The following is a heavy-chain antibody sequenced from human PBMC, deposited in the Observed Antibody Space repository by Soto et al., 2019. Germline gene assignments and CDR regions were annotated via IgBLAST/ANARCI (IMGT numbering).Heavy chain of an antibody. CDR3: ARHTRSYYDSSGYYGAFDI. CDR2: IDPSDSDT. CDR1: GYSFTSYW. V-gene: IGHV5-10-1*01. D-gene: IGHD3-22*01. J-gene: IGHJ3*02. Sequence: GESLKIPCKGSGYSFTSYWISWVRQMPGKGLEWMGRIDPSDSDTNYSPSFQGHVTISADKSISTAYLQWSSLKASDTAMYYCARHTRSYYDSSGYYGAFDIWGQGTMVTVSS.